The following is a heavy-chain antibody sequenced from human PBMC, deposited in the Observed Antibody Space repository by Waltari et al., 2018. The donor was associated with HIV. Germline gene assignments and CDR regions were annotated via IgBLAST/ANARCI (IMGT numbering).Heavy chain of an antibody. CDR2: MNPISADT. D-gene: IGHD1-26*01. J-gene: IGHJ4*02. Sequence: QVQLVQSGAEVKKPGASVKVSCKASGYTFTNYDINWVRXATGQGLEWMGWMNPISADTGSAQKFQXRVSXXRITSISTAYLELSSLISXDTGVYYCARRXLQDSGRSXMIDYWGQGTLVTVSS. CDR1: GYTFTNYD. V-gene: IGHV1-8*01. CDR3: ARRXLQDSGRSXMIDY.